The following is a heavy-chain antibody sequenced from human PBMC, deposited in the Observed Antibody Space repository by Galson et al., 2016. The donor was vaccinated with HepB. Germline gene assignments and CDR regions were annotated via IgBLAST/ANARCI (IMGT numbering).Heavy chain of an antibody. V-gene: IGHV1-2*02. J-gene: IGHJ4*02. CDR2: IYPKSGGT. CDR3: VKENWYYEY. CDR1: GYTFTAYH. D-gene: IGHD1-7*01. Sequence: SCKASGYTFTAYHIHWVRQAPGQGLEWMGWIYPKSGGTYYAQKFQGRVTLTRDTSINTAYMELRGLTSDDTAIYYCVKENWYYEYWGQGTLVTVSS.